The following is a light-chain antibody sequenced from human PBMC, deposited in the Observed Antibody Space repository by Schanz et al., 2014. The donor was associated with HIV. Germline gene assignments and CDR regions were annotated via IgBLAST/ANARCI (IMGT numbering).Light chain of an antibody. CDR1: QSVGRS. Sequence: DIQMTQSPSPLSASVGDRVTISCRASQSVGRSLNWYQQKPGQAPKILIYGISSLESGVPSRFSGSGYGTDFALTITSLQREDFATYYCQQYDTYPYAFGQGTKLEIK. CDR3: QQYDTYPYA. V-gene: IGKV1-39*01. CDR2: GIS. J-gene: IGKJ2*01.